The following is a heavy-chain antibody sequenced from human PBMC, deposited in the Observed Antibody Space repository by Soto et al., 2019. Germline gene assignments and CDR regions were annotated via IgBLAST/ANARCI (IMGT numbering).Heavy chain of an antibody. CDR1: EFIFPTYA. D-gene: IGHD2-15*01. CDR2: ISGSTDDT. V-gene: IGHV3-23*01. CDR3: AKEVFGVVAASVLDT. J-gene: IGHJ5*02. Sequence: PGGSLRLSCAASEFIFPTYALTWVRQAPGKGLDWVSSISGSTDDTFYAGSVKGRFTISSDNSKNTLFLQMNSLRAEDTAVYYCAKEVFGVVAASVLDTCGQGTLVTVSS.